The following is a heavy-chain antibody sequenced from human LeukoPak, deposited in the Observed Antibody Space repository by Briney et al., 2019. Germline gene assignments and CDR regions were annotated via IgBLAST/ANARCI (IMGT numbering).Heavy chain of an antibody. D-gene: IGHD3-22*01. J-gene: IGHJ5*02. CDR1: GGSFSGYY. CDR3: ARGFRHDSSGLRFDP. V-gene: IGHV4-34*01. CDR2: INHSGST. Sequence: SETLSLTCAVYGGSFSGYYWSWIRQPPGKGPEWIGEINHSGSTNYNPSLKSRVTISVDTSKNQFSLKLSSVTAADTAVYYCARGFRHDSSGLRFDPWGQGTLVTVSS.